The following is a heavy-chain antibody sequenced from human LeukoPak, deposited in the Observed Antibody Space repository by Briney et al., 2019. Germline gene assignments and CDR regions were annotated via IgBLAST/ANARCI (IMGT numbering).Heavy chain of an antibody. CDR2: ISWNSGSI. Sequence: GRSLRLSCAASGFTFDDYAMHWVRQAPGKGLERVSGISWNSGSIGYADSVKGRFTISRDNAKNSLYLQMNSLRAEDTALYYCAKVTAAGNTNDAFDIWGQGTMVTVSS. CDR1: GFTFDDYA. J-gene: IGHJ3*02. V-gene: IGHV3-9*01. D-gene: IGHD6-13*01. CDR3: AKVTAAGNTNDAFDI.